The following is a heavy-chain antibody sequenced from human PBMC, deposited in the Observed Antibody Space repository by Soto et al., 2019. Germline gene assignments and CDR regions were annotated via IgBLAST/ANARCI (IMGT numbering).Heavy chain of an antibody. Sequence: QVQLQESGPGLVKPSQTLSLTCTVSGGSISSGGYYWSWIRQHPGKGLEWIGYIYYIGSTYYNPSLKSRVTISVDTSKNQFSLKLSSVTAADTAVYYCAAAGGYDILIPNPYFDYWGQGTLVTVSS. V-gene: IGHV4-31*03. J-gene: IGHJ4*02. CDR1: GGSISSGGYY. D-gene: IGHD3-9*01. CDR2: IYYIGST. CDR3: AAAGGYDILIPNPYFDY.